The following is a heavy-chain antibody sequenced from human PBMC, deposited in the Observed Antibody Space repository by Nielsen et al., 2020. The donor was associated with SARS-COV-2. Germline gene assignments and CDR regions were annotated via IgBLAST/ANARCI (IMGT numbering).Heavy chain of an antibody. CDR1: GFTFSSYW. Sequence: GGSLRLFCAASGFTFSSYWMHWVRQAPGKGLVWVSRINSDGSSTSYADSVKGRCTISRDNAKNTLYLQMNSLRAEDTAVYYCTRHGWVYSSGYYLSLWYFDLWGRGTLVTVSS. CDR3: TRHGWVYSSGYYLSLWYFDL. J-gene: IGHJ2*01. V-gene: IGHV3-74*01. CDR2: INSDGSST. D-gene: IGHD3-22*01.